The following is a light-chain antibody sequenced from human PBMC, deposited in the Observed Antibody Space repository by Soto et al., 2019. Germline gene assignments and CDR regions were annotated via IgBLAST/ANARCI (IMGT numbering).Light chain of an antibody. V-gene: IGLV1-47*01. Sequence: QSVLTQPPSASGTPGQRVSISCSGSRSNIGRNYVYWYQQLPGTAPKLLIQRNNERPSGVPDRFSGSKSGTSVSLAISGLRSEDEATYYCSSYTISSTLNYVFGTGTKLTVL. CDR2: RNN. CDR3: SSYTISSTLNYV. CDR1: RSNIGRNY. J-gene: IGLJ1*01.